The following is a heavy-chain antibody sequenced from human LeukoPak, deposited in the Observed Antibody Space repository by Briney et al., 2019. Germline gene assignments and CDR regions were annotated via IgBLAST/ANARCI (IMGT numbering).Heavy chain of an antibody. V-gene: IGHV4-59*04. CDR1: GGSISSYY. J-gene: IGHJ4*02. D-gene: IGHD3-9*01. CDR3: ARRGDILTDYAFDY. CDR2: IYYSGTT. Sequence: SETLSLTCTVSGGSISSYYWSWIRQPPGKGLEWIGNIYYSGTTSYNPSLKSRVTISVDTSKNQFSLRLSSVTAADTAVYYCARRGDILTDYAFDYWGQGTLVTASS.